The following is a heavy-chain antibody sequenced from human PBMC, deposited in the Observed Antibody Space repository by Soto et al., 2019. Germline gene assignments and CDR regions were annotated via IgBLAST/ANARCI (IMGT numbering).Heavy chain of an antibody. CDR3: ARAGGYCSGGSCSYYFDY. CDR1: GGSFSGYY. V-gene: IGHV4-34*01. CDR2: INHSGST. D-gene: IGHD2-15*01. J-gene: IGHJ4*02. Sequence: SETLSFTCAVYGGSFSGYYWSWIRQPPGKGLEWIGEINHSGSTNYNPSLKSRVTISVDTSKNQFSLKLSSVTAADTAVYYCARAGGYCSGGSCSYYFDYWGQGTLVTVSS.